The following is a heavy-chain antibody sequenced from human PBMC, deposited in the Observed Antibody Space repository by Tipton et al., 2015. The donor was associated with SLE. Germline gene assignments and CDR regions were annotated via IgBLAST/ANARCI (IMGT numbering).Heavy chain of an antibody. Sequence: SLRLSCAASGFTFSSYDMHWVRQATGKGLEWVSAIGTADDTYYPGSVKGRFTISRENAKNSLYLQMNSLRAEDTALYYCAGGILWFRELFYWGQGTLVTVSS. J-gene: IGHJ4*02. V-gene: IGHV3-13*01. CDR1: GFTFSSYD. CDR2: IGTADDT. CDR3: AGGILWFRELFY. D-gene: IGHD3-10*01.